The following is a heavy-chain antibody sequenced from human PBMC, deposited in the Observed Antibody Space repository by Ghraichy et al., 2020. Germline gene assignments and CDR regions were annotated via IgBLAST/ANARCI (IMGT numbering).Heavy chain of an antibody. CDR2: IYASGST. CDR3: ARHRRKASISDLDF. V-gene: IGHV4-4*09. CDR1: DGSISSYY. J-gene: IGHJ4*02. Sequence: SQTLSLTCTVSDGSISSYYWSWVRQPPGKGLEWIGCIYASGSTSYDPSLKSRVTISLDTSKNQFSLNLNSVTAADTAVYYCARHRRKASISDLDFWGQGTLVTVSS.